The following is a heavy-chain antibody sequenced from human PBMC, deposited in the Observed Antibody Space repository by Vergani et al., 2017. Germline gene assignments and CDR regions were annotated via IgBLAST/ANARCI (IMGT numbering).Heavy chain of an antibody. Sequence: EVQLVESGGGLVKPGGSLRLSCAASGFTFSSYSMNWVRQAPGKGLEWVSSISSSSSYIYYADSVKGRFTISRDNAKNSLYLQMNSLRAEDTAVYYCARGPYSSGPYYYYGMDVWGQWTTVTVSS. J-gene: IGHJ6*02. CDR3: ARGPYSSGPYYYYGMDV. D-gene: IGHD6-19*01. CDR2: ISSSSSYI. V-gene: IGHV3-21*01. CDR1: GFTFSSYS.